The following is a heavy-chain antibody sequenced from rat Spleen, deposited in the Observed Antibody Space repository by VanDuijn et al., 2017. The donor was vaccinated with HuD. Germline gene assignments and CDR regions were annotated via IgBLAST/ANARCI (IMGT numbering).Heavy chain of an antibody. J-gene: IGHJ4*01. CDR3: TTDRPGALMDA. Sequence: EVQLVESGGGLVQPGRSMKLSCAASGFTFSHYGMAWVRQAPTKGLEWVATISYGDSFGHSSTYYRDSVKGRFTISRDNAKSTLYLQMGSLRSEDTATYFCTTDRPGALMDAWGQGASVTVSS. D-gene: IGHD5-1*01. CDR1: GFTFSHYG. CDR2: ISYGDSFGHSST. V-gene: IGHV5-29*01.